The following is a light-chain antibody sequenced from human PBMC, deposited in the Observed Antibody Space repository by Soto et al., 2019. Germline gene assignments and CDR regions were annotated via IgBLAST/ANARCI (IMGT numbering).Light chain of an antibody. CDR2: AAS. CDR1: QSISSY. J-gene: IGKJ2*01. CDR3: QQSYSTPMYT. Sequence: DIQMTQSPSSLSASVGDRVTITCRASQSISSYLNWYQQKPGKAPKLLIYAASSLQSGLPSRFSGSGSGTDFTLNISSLQPDDFATYYCQQSYSTPMYTFGQGHKLEIK. V-gene: IGKV1-39*01.